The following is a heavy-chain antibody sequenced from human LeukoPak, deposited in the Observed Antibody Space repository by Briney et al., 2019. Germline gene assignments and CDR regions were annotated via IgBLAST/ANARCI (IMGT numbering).Heavy chain of an antibody. D-gene: IGHD2-8*01. V-gene: IGHV1-8*01. CDR1: GYTFTSYD. J-gene: IGHJ4*02. CDR3: ARMGSSNGDLDY. Sequence: GASVKVSCKASGYTFTSYDINWVRQATGQGLEWMGWMNPNSGNTGYAQKFQGRVTMTRNTSISTAYMELSSLRSEDTAVYYCARMGSSNGDLDYWGQGTLDTVSS. CDR2: MNPNSGNT.